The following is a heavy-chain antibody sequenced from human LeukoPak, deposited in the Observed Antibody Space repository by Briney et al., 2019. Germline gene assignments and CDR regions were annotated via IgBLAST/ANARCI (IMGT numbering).Heavy chain of an antibody. Sequence: SETLSLTCTVSGDSISSGDYYWSWIRQPAGKGLEWIGRISSSGSTNYNPSLKSRVTISVDTSKNQFSLKPGSVTAADTAVYYCARDAAGYYYDRSGYYPDSFAIWGQGTMVTVSS. V-gene: IGHV4-61*02. CDR1: GDSISSGDYY. CDR3: ARDAAGYYYDRSGYYPDSFAI. J-gene: IGHJ3*02. CDR2: ISSSGST. D-gene: IGHD3-22*01.